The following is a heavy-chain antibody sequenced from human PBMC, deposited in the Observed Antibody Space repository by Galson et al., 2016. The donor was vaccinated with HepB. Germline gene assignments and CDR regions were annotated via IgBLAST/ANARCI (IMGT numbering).Heavy chain of an antibody. V-gene: IGHV3-66*01. CDR3: ASFRNQYNAFDI. CDR2: IYTGGTT. Sequence: SLRLSCAASGFTVSANYMTWVRQAPGKGPEWISVIYTGGTTFYADSVRGRFTISRDGSNNPVFLQMNSLSAEDTAVYYCASFRNQYNAFDIWGRGTWVIVSS. D-gene: IGHD2/OR15-2a*01. J-gene: IGHJ3*02. CDR1: GFTVSANY.